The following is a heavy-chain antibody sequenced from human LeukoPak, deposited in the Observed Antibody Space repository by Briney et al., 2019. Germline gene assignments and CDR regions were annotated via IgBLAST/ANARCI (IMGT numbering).Heavy chain of an antibody. D-gene: IGHD2-8*01. CDR2: IYYSGST. J-gene: IGHJ6*03. V-gene: IGHV4-39*02. CDR1: GDSISSSTNY. Sequence: SETLSLTCTVSGDSISSSTNYWGWIRQPPGKGLEWIGSIYYSGSTYYNLSLKSRVTISVDTSKNQFSLKLSSVTAADTAVYYCAREDVYYYYMDVWGKGTTVTVSS. CDR3: AREDVYYYYMDV.